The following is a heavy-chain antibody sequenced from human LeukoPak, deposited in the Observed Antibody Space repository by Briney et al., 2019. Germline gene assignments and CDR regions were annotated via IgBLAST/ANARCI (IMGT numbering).Heavy chain of an antibody. CDR2: MNPNSGNT. V-gene: IGHV1-8*01. CDR1: GYTFTSYD. Sequence: GASVEVSCKASGYTFTSYDINWVRQATGQGLEWMGWMNPNSGNTGYAQKFQGRVTMTRNTSISTAYMELSSLRSEDTAVYYCARGGYCSSTSCSFHNWFDPWGQGTLVTVSS. CDR3: ARGGYCSSTSCSFHNWFDP. D-gene: IGHD2-2*01. J-gene: IGHJ5*02.